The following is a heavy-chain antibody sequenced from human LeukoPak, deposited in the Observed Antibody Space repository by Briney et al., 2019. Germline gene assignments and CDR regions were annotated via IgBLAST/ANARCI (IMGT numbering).Heavy chain of an antibody. J-gene: IGHJ4*02. V-gene: IGHV3-74*01. CDR1: GFTVNSYW. D-gene: IGHD5-24*01. CDR2: INSDGSTT. Sequence: PGGSLRLSCAVSGFTVNSYWMHWVRQGPGKGLVWVSHINSDGSTTGYADSVKGRFTISRDSAKNTLYLEMNNLRAEDTAVYYCARGYNYRFEYWGQGTLAIVSS. CDR3: ARGYNYRFEY.